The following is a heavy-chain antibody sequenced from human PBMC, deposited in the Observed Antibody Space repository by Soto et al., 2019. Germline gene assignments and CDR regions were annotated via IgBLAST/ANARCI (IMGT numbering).Heavy chain of an antibody. J-gene: IGHJ5*02. Sequence: ASVKVSCKVSGYTLTELSMHWVRQAPGKGLEWMGGFDPEDGETIYAQKFQGRVTMTEDTSTDTAYMELSSLRSEDTAVYYCAKDRYVFWGVSTGSAPWGKGSSVPVS. CDR1: GYTLTELS. CDR2: FDPEDGET. V-gene: IGHV1-24*01. D-gene: IGHD3-3*01. CDR3: AKDRYVFWGVSTGSAP.